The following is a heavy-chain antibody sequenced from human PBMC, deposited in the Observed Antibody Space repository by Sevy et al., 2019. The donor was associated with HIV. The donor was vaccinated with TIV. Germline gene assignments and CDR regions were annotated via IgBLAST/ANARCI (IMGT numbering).Heavy chain of an antibody. CDR2: ISGSGSSI. CDR3: ARDRKDYDSSGYYFTFDF. J-gene: IGHJ4*02. Sequence: GGYLRLSCVASGFTFSDHYMSWIRQAPGKGLEWVSDISGSGSSIDYSDSVKGRFTISRDNAKNSLYLQMNSLRAEDTAVYYCARDRKDYDSSGYYFTFDFWGQGTLVTVSS. V-gene: IGHV3-11*04. D-gene: IGHD3-22*01. CDR1: GFTFSDHY.